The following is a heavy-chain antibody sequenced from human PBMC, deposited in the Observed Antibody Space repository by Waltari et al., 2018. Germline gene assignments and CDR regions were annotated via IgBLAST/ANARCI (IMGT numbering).Heavy chain of an antibody. D-gene: IGHD3-10*01. V-gene: IGHV1-58*01. Sequence: QMQLVQSGPEVKKPGTSVKVSCKASGFTFTSSAVQWVRQARGQRLEWIGWIVVGSGNKNYAQKFQERVTITRDMSTSTAYMELSSLRSEDTAVYYCAAVSPLLPGGLDYWGQGTLVTVSS. CDR3: AAVSPLLPGGLDY. CDR2: IVVGSGNK. CDR1: GFTFTSSA. J-gene: IGHJ4*02.